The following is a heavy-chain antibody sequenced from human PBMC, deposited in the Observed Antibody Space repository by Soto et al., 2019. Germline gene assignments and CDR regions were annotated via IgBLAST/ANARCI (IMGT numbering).Heavy chain of an antibody. Sequence: SETLSLTCPVSAGSISSYYWSWIRHPPGKGLEWIGYIYYSGSTNYNPSLKSRVTISVDTPKNQLSLKLSSVTATAPAVYSCARGIYSRVWFGPWGQGTLVTISS. CDR2: IYYSGST. V-gene: IGHV4-59*01. J-gene: IGHJ5*02. D-gene: IGHD2-15*01. CDR1: AGSISSYY. CDR3: ARGIYSRVWFGP.